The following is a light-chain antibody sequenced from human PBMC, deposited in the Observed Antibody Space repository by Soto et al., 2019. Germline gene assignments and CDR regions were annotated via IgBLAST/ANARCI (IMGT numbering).Light chain of an antibody. CDR2: DTT. Sequence: QTVVTQVPSLTVSPGGTVTLTCGSSTGAVTSGHYPYWFQQKPGQAPRTLIYDTTNKHSWTPARFSGSLLGGKAALPLAGAQTDDEADYYCLLSYSGTNWVFGGGTKLTVL. CDR1: TGAVTSGHY. V-gene: IGLV7-46*01. J-gene: IGLJ3*02. CDR3: LLSYSGTNWV.